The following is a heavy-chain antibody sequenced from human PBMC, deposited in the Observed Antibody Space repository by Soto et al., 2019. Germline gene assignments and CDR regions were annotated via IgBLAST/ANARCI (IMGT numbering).Heavy chain of an antibody. CDR3: ARGREGGGAS. Sequence: QVQLQQWGAGLLKPSETLSLTCGVYGGSFSGNYWSWIRQPPGEGLEWIGEINPSGSTNYSPSLKTRATISADPSKNQFSLKLSSVIAADTAVYYCARGREGGGASWGQGTLVTVSS. V-gene: IGHV4-34*01. D-gene: IGHD1-26*01. J-gene: IGHJ5*02. CDR2: INPSGST. CDR1: GGSFSGNY.